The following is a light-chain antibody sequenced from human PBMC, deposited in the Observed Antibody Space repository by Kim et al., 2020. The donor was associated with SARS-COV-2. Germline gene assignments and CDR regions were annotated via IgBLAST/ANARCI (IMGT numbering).Light chain of an antibody. CDR2: DAS. J-gene: IGKJ2*01. Sequence: LSPGERATLSCRASQSVSSYLAWYQQKPGQAPRLLIYDASNRATGIPARFSGSGSGTDFTLTISSLEPEDFALYYCQQRGDWPYTFGQGTKLEI. CDR1: QSVSSY. V-gene: IGKV3-11*01. CDR3: QQRGDWPYT.